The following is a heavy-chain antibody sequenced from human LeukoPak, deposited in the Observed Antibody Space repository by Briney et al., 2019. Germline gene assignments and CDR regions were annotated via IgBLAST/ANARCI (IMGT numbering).Heavy chain of an antibody. D-gene: IGHD3-10*01. J-gene: IGHJ4*02. V-gene: IGHV3-23*01. CDR2: ISGSGDAT. CDR1: GFTFSGYS. Sequence: PGGSLRLSCAASGFTFSGYSMSWVRQAPGKGPEWVSTISGSGDATYYADSVEGRFTISRDNSKNTLYVQMNSLRAEDTAVYYCAKEVRGGTFDYWGQGTLVTVSS. CDR3: AKEVRGGTFDY.